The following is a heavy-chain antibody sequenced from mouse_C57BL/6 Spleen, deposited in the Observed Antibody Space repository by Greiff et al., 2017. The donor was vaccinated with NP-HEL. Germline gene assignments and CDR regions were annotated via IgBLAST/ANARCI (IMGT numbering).Heavy chain of an antibody. CDR3: AKGGYYVFDY. D-gene: IGHD2-3*01. V-gene: IGHV3-6*01. CDR2: ISYDGSN. J-gene: IGHJ2*01. Sequence: EVKLMESGPGLVKPSQSLSLTCSVTGYSITSGYYWNWIRQFPGNKLEWMGYISYDGSNNYNPSLKNRISITRDTSKNQFFLKLNSVTTEDTATYYCAKGGYYVFDYWGQGTTLTVSS. CDR1: GYSITSGYY.